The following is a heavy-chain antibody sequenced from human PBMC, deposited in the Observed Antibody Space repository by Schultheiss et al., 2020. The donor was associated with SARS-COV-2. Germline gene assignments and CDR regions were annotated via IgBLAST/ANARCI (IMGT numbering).Heavy chain of an antibody. Sequence: GESLKISCAASGFTFSSYWMSWVRQAPGKGLEWVSVIYSGGSTYYADSVKGRFTISRDNSKNTLYLQMNSLRAEDTAVYYCDLNSSSWYRDYYYNYMDVWGKGTTVTVSS. CDR2: IYSGGST. CDR1: GFTFSSYW. V-gene: IGHV3-66*01. CDR3: DLNSSSWYRDYYYNYMDV. J-gene: IGHJ6*03. D-gene: IGHD6-13*01.